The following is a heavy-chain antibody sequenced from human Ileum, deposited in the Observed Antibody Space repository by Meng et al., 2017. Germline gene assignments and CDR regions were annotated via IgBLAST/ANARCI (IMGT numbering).Heavy chain of an antibody. Sequence: QVQLQSWGAGLLKPSETLSLTCAVYGGSFSGDYWGWNRQPPGKGLEWIGEINHSGSTNYNPSLKSRVTISVDTSKNQFSLKLSSVTAADTAVYYCARGGPWFDPWGQGTLVTVSS. CDR2: INHSGST. V-gene: IGHV4-34*01. CDR3: ARGGPWFDP. CDR1: GGSFSGDY. J-gene: IGHJ5*02.